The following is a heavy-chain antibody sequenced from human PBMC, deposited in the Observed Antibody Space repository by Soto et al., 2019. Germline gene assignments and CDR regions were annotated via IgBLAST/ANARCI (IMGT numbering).Heavy chain of an antibody. CDR1: GGTFSSYA. Sequence: QVQLVQSGAEVKKPGSSVKVSCKASGGTFSSYAISWVRQAPGQGLEWMGGIIPIFGTANYAQKFQGRVTITADESTSTAYMELSSLRSEDTAVYYCAINLHRAGPGPYSSGPYYYYGMDVWGQGTTVTVSS. V-gene: IGHV1-69*01. CDR3: AINLHRAGPGPYSSGPYYYYGMDV. J-gene: IGHJ6*02. CDR2: IIPIFGTA. D-gene: IGHD6-19*01.